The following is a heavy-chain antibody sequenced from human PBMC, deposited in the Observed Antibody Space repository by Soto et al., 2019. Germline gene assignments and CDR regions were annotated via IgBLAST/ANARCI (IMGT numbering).Heavy chain of an antibody. D-gene: IGHD3-16*01. Sequence: QVRLQESGPGLVKPSETLSLTCIVSGDSMSSDFWTWIRQPPGQGLEWIGYIFHSGQTNYNPSLTGPVTIPVDTSEHHFSLQMTSVTGAATAVYYCPRGPGLYDEWGPHSFDPWGPGALVVVSS. CDR3: PRGPGLYDEWGPHSFDP. CDR2: IFHSGQT. V-gene: IGHV4-59*01. CDR1: GDSMSSDF. J-gene: IGHJ5*02.